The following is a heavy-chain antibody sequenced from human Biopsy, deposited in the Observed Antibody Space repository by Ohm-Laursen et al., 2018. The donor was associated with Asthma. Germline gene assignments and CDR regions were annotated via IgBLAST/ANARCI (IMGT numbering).Heavy chain of an antibody. V-gene: IGHV4-61*01. J-gene: IGHJ4*02. Sequence: GTLSLTCTVSGASVITGPSYWNWLRPPPGKRLEWIGCIYYSGETFFNPSLKNPLFMSLDSSKNQFSLKMTSVTVADTAVYFCARNLPGYAYGPFEDWGQGTLVTVPS. D-gene: IGHD5-18*01. CDR2: IYYSGET. CDR1: GASVITGPSY. CDR3: ARNLPGYAYGPFED.